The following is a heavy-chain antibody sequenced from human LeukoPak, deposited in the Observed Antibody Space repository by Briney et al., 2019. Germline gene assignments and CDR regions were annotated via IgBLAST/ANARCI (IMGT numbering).Heavy chain of an antibody. CDR3: ARYPVGY. J-gene: IGHJ4*02. CDR1: GFTFSSYA. Sequence: GGSLRLSCAASGFTFSSYAMHWVRQAPGKGLEWVAVISYDGSNKYYADSVKGRFTISRDNSKNTLYLQMNSLRAEDTAVYYCARYPVGYWGQGTLVTVPS. V-gene: IGHV3-30-3*01. CDR2: ISYDGSNK.